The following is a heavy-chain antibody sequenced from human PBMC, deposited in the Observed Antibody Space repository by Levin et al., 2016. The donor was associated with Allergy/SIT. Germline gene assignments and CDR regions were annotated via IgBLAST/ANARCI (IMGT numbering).Heavy chain of an antibody. Sequence: WIRQPPGKGLEWMGIIYPGDSDTRYSPSFQGQVTISADKSISTAYLQWSSLKASDTAMYYCARGPWELGGTFDYWGQGTLVTVSS. CDR3: ARGPWELGGTFDY. CDR2: IYPGDSDT. D-gene: IGHD1-26*01. J-gene: IGHJ4*02. V-gene: IGHV5-51*01.